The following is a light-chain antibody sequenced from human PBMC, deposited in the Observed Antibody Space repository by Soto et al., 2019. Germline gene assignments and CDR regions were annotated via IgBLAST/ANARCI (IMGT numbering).Light chain of an antibody. J-gene: IGKJ1*01. V-gene: IGKV1-5*03. CDR3: QQYNGYSRT. Sequence: DIQMTQSPSTLSASVGDRVTITCRASQSISSGLAWYQQKPGKAPKVLIYRASSLESGVPSRFSGSGSGTEFTLTNSSLQTDDLATYYCQQYNGYSRTFGQGTKVDIK. CDR1: QSISSG. CDR2: RAS.